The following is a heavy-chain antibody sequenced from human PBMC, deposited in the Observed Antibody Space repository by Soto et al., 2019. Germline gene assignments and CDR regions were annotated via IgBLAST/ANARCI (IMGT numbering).Heavy chain of an antibody. Sequence: QVQLQESGPGLVKPSQTLSLTCTVSVGSISSGGYYWSWIRQHPGKGLEWIGYIYYSGSTYYNPSLKSRVTRSVDTSKNKFSLKLSSVTAADTAVYYGARDGYYGSGTARFDLWGQGTLVTVSS. D-gene: IGHD3-10*01. CDR3: ARDGYYGSGTARFDL. CDR1: VGSISSGGYY. V-gene: IGHV4-31*03. J-gene: IGHJ5*02. CDR2: IYYSGST.